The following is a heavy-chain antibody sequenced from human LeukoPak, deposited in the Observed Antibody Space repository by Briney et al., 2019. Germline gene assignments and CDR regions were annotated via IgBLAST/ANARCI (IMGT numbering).Heavy chain of an antibody. V-gene: IGHV1-46*01. CDR1: GYTFTSYY. CDR2: INPTGGST. D-gene: IGHD3-10*01. Sequence: GASVKVSCKASGYTFTSYYMHWVRQAPGQGLEWMGLINPTGGSTGYAQKFQGRVTMTRNTSISTAYMELSSLRSEDTAVYYCARGRSYRRSGMVRGVGYYYYMDVWGKGTTVTISS. J-gene: IGHJ6*03. CDR3: ARGRSYRRSGMVRGVGYYYYMDV.